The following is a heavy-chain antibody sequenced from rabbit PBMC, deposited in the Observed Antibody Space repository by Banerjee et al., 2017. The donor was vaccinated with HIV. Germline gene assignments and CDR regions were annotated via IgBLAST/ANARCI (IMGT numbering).Heavy chain of an antibody. CDR1: GFDFSSYY. V-gene: IGHV1S7*01. Sequence: QLKETGGGLVQPGGSLTLSCKASGFDFSSYYMSWVRQAPGKGLEWIGIIYAGKGSTDYASWVNGRFTISSDSAQNTVDLQMNSLTAADTATYFCARVEYASSSSYYYYFNLWGPGTLVTVS. CDR3: ARVEYASSSSYYYYFNL. CDR2: IYAGKGST. D-gene: IGHD1-1*01. J-gene: IGHJ4*01.